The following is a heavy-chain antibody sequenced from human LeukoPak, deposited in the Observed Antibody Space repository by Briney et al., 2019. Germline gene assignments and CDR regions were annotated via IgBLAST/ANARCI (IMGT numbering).Heavy chain of an antibody. J-gene: IGHJ3*02. V-gene: IGHV3-20*04. CDR3: ARCSRSSADCYSAFDI. D-gene: IGHD2-2*02. CDR2: INNWSGGST. Sequence: GGSLRLSCEASGFTFDDYGMSWVRQAPGKGLEWVSAINNWSGGSTSYAGSVRGRFTVSRDNAKNSLYLQMNSLRAEDTALYYCARCSRSSADCYSAFDIWGQGTVVTVSS. CDR1: GFTFDDYG.